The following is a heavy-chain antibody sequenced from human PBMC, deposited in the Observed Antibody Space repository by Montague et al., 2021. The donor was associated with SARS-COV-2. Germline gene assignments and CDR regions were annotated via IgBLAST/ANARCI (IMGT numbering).Heavy chain of an antibody. CDR3: ASPTYYYDSSGSDAFDI. Sequence: SETRSLTCTVSGGSISSSSYYWGWIRQPPGKGLEWIGSIYYSGSTYYNTSLKSRVTVSVDASKNQFSLKLSSVTAADTAVYYCASPTYYYDSSGSDAFDIWGQGTMVTVSS. CDR1: GGSISSSSYY. V-gene: IGHV4-39*01. D-gene: IGHD3-22*01. CDR2: IYYSGST. J-gene: IGHJ3*02.